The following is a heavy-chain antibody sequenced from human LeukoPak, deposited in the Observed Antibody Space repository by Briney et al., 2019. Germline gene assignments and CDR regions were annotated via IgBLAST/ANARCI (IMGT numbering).Heavy chain of an antibody. CDR1: GFTSSSYW. Sequence: GGSLRLSCAASGFTSSSYWMSWVRQAPGKGLEWVASTKQDGSEKYYVDSVKGRFTISRDNAKYSVNLQMNSLRAEDTAVYYCASAGNTHFDYWGQGTLVTVSS. V-gene: IGHV3-7*01. D-gene: IGHD4-23*01. J-gene: IGHJ4*02. CDR3: ASAGNTHFDY. CDR2: TKQDGSEK.